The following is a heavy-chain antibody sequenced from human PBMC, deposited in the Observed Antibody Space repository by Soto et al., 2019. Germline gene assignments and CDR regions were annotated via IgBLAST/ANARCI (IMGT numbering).Heavy chain of an antibody. CDR1: GFTFSSYG. J-gene: IGHJ6*02. V-gene: IGHV3-33*01. Sequence: GGSLRLSCAASGFTFSSYGMHWVRQAPGKGLEWVAVIWYDGSNKYYADSVKGRFTISRDNSKNTLYLQMNSLRAEDTAVYYCARDRTVVTPGFLRYYGMDVWGQGTTVTVSS. CDR2: IWYDGSNK. D-gene: IGHD2-21*02. CDR3: ARDRTVVTPGFLRYYGMDV.